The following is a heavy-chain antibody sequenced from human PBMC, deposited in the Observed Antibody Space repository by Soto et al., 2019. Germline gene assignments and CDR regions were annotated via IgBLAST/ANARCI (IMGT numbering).Heavy chain of an antibody. J-gene: IGHJ4*02. CDR3: AIDLNGDHNY. CDR2: ISGSGGST. Sequence: GGSLRLSCAASGFTFSSYAMSWVRQAPGKGLEWVSGISGSGGSTYYADSVKGRFTISRDNSRKTLSLKMNSLRAEDTAIYYCAIDLNGDHNYWGQGILVTVSS. CDR1: GFTFSSYA. V-gene: IGHV3-23*01.